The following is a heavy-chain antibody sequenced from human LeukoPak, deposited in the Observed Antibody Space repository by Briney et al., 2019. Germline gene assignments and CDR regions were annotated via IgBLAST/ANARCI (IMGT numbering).Heavy chain of an antibody. J-gene: IGHJ6*02. D-gene: IGHD3-10*01. CDR3: ARGAYGSGMYYGMDV. CDR2: ISSSSSYI. V-gene: IGHV3-21*01. CDR1: GFTFSSYS. Sequence: GGSLRLSCAASGFTFSSYSMNWVRQAPGKGLEWVSSISSSSSYIYYADSVKGRFTISRDNSKNTLYLQMNSLRAEDTAVYYCARGAYGSGMYYGMDVWGQGTTVTVSS.